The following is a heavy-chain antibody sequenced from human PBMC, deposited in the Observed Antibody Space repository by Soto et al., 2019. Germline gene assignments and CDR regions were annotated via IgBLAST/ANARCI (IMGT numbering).Heavy chain of an antibody. CDR1: GFTFSSYW. D-gene: IGHD1-26*01. V-gene: IGHV3-7*01. CDR2: IKQDGSEK. J-gene: IGHJ4*02. CDR3: ARDHIVGATNFDL. Sequence: GGSLRLSCAASGFTFSSYWMSWVRQAPGKGLEWVANIKQDGSEKKYVDNVKGKITITRDNAKNSLYLQMNFLTAEDTGVYYCARDHIVGATNFDLWGQGT.